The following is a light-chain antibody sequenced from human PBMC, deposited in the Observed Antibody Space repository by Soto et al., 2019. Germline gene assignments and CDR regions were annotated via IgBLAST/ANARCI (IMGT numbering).Light chain of an antibody. Sequence: IQLTQSPSSLSPSVGSRVTIPCWASQGGSSFLAWYQQKPGKAPKLLIYTISTLQRVVPSRFSGSGSGTDFTLTNSSLQPEDFETYYCQQQNSNRRAFGGGKNVDI. CDR1: QGGSSF. V-gene: IGKV1-9*01. CDR3: QQQNSNRRA. J-gene: IGKJ4*02. CDR2: TIS.